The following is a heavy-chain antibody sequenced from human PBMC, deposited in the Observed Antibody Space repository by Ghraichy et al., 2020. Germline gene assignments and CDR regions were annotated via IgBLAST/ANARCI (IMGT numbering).Heavy chain of an antibody. CDR2: VHYSGST. Sequence: SETLPLTCSVSGVSISSSGDYWVWIRQPPGKGLEWIATVHYSGSTYYNPSLSSRATISVDTAKNQFSLRLSSVIVADTALYYCVRQRRIDCDGGTCYSAWFDPWGQGTLVTVSS. J-gene: IGHJ5*02. V-gene: IGHV4-39*01. CDR1: GVSISSSGDY. D-gene: IGHD2-15*01. CDR3: VRQRRIDCDGGTCYSAWFDP.